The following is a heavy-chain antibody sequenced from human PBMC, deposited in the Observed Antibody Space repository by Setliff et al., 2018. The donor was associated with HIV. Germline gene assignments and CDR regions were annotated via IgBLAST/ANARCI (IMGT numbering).Heavy chain of an antibody. D-gene: IGHD2-2*01. CDR3: AKDALVGAAAYYFDY. J-gene: IGHJ4*02. CDR2: IKQDGSEK. CDR1: GFTFSSYW. V-gene: IGHV3-7*01. Sequence: PGGSLRLSCAASGFTFSSYWMSWVRQAPGKGLEWVANIKQDGSEKYYVDSVKGRFTISRDNAKNTLYLQMNSLRAEDTAVYYCAKDALVGAAAYYFDYWGQGTLVTVSS.